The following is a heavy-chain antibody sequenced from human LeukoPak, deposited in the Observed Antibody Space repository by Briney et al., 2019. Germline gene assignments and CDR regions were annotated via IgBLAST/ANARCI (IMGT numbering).Heavy chain of an antibody. CDR1: GFTFSNYA. Sequence: GGSLRLSCAASGFTFSNYAIHWVRQAPGKGLEWVSLISHDGSNKYYADPVRGRFTISRDNPKNTLYLQMNSLRAEDTAVYYCARGTSPDYYDSSGYPPANWFDPWGQGTLVTVSS. CDR3: ARGTSPDYYDSSGYPPANWFDP. CDR2: ISHDGSNK. D-gene: IGHD3-22*01. J-gene: IGHJ5*02. V-gene: IGHV3-30-3*01.